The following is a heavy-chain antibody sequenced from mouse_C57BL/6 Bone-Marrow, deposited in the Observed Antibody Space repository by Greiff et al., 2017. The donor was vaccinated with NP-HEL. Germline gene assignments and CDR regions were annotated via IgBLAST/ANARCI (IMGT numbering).Heavy chain of an antibody. Sequence: DVMLVESGGDLVKPGGSLKLSCAASGFTFSSYGMSWVRQTPDKRLEWVATISSGGSYTYYPDSVKGRFTISRDNAKNTLYLQMSSLKSEDTAMYYCARLGGNYPYFDYWGQGTTLTVSS. D-gene: IGHD2-1*01. CDR1: GFTFSSYG. CDR2: ISSGGSYT. V-gene: IGHV5-6*02. J-gene: IGHJ2*01. CDR3: ARLGGNYPYFDY.